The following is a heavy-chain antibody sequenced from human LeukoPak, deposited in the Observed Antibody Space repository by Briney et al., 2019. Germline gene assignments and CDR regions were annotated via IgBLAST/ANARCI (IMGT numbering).Heavy chain of an antibody. D-gene: IGHD3-22*01. J-gene: IGHJ4*02. V-gene: IGHV3-15*01. CDR2: IKSKTDGGTT. Sequence: GGSLRLSCAASGFTFSDAWISWVRQAPGKGLEWVGRIKSKTDGGTTDYAAPVKGRFTISRDDSKNTLYLQMNSLKTEDTAVYYCSTTYYYDSSEGYWGQGTLVTVSS. CDR1: GFTFSDAW. CDR3: STTYYYDSSEGY.